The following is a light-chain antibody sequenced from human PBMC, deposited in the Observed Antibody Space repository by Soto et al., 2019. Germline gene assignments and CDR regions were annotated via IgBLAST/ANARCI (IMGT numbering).Light chain of an antibody. CDR3: QQYGSNPNT. J-gene: IGKJ4*01. CDR2: GAS. CDR1: QSVRSSY. Sequence: EIVLTQSPGTLSLSPGERATLSCRASQSVRSSYLAWYQQKPGQAPRLLIYGASSRDTGIPDRFSGSGSGTDFTLTISRLEPEDSAVYYCQQYGSNPNTFGGGTKVEIK. V-gene: IGKV3-20*01.